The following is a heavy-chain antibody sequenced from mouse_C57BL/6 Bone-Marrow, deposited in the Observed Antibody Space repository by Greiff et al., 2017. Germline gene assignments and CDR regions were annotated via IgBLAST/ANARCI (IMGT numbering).Heavy chain of an antibody. D-gene: IGHD1-1*01. CDR1: GYSITSGYY. Sequence: EVQVVESGPGLVKPSQSLSLTCSVTGYSITSGYYWNWIRQFPGNKLEWMGYISYDGSNNYNPSLKNRISITRDTSKNQFFLKLNSVTTEDTATYYCASYYFYFDYWGQGTTLTVSS. V-gene: IGHV3-6*01. CDR2: ISYDGSN. J-gene: IGHJ2*01. CDR3: ASYYFYFDY.